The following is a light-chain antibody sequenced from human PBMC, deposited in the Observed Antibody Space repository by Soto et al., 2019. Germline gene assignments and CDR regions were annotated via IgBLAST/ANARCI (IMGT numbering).Light chain of an antibody. J-gene: IGLJ1*01. CDR1: SSNVGSYKL. Sequence: QSALTQPASVSGSPGQSITISCTGTSSNVGSYKLVSWCQQHPGKAPKLMIFEVNKRPSGVSNRFSGSKSGNTASLTISGLKVEDEADYYCCSSGGSPTYVFGTGTKVTV. CDR3: CSSGGSPTYV. CDR2: EVN. V-gene: IGLV2-23*02.